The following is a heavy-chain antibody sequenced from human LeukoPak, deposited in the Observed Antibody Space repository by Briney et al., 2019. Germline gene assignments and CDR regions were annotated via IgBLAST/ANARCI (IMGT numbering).Heavy chain of an antibody. V-gene: IGHV4-59*08. CDR2: IYYSGST. J-gene: IGHJ4*02. CDR3: ARVEMATITPDY. Sequence: SETLSLTCTVSGGSISNYYWSWIRQPPGKGLEWIGYIYYSGSTNYNPSLKSRVTISVDTSKNQFSLKVSSVTAADTAVYYCARVEMATITPDYWGQGTLVTVSS. CDR1: GGSISNYY. D-gene: IGHD5-24*01.